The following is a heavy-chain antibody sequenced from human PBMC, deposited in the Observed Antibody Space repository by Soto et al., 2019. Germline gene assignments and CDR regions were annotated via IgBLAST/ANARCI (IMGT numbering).Heavy chain of an antibody. V-gene: IGHV3-23*01. Sequence: GGSLRLSCAASGFICSSYDMSWVRLAPGKGLEWVSTILVGGSTHYEDSVTGRFTISRDTSKNTVFLQMNSLTAGDTAVYYCAKATAPSGGAFDICGPGTMVTVSS. CDR3: AKATAPSGGAFDI. D-gene: IGHD1-1*01. CDR2: ILVGGST. J-gene: IGHJ3*02. CDR1: GFICSSYD.